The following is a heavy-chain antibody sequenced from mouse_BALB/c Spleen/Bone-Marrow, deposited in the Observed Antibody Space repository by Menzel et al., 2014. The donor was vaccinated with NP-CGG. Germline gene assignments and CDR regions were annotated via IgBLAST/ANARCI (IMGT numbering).Heavy chain of an antibody. CDR1: GFNIKDYY. CDR3: XXXXXRYEGYAMXY. Sequence: VRSGASVKLSCAASGFNIKDYYMHWVKQRPEQGLEWIGWLAPENGDTEYAPIFQGMATLXXDTSSXXXXLQLSSQTSEDXXXXXXXXXXXRYEGYAMXYW. CDR2: LAPENGDT. V-gene: IGHV14-4*02. D-gene: IGHD2-14*01. J-gene: IGHJ4*01.